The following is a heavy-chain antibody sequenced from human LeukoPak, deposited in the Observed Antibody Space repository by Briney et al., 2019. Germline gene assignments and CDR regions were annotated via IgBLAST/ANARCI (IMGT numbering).Heavy chain of an antibody. D-gene: IGHD3-9*01. V-gene: IGHV3-49*04. CDR2: IRSKAHGGTT. CDR1: GFRFGDYA. CDR3: TTVGLYNILTGHYHDSFDM. J-gene: IGHJ3*02. Sequence: GGSLRLSCITAGFRFGDYAMSWVRQAPGKGLEWVGFIRSKAHGGTTEYAASVRDRFIISRDDSRNTLYLQMNSLKIEDTAVYYCTTVGLYNILTGHYHDSFDMWGQGTMVTVSS.